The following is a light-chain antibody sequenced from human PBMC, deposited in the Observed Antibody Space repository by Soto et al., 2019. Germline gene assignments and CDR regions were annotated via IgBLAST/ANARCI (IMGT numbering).Light chain of an antibody. CDR3: QQSYSTLWT. V-gene: IGKV1-39*01. Sequence: DIQITQSPSTQSASLGNRVIINCRASQSISSWLAWYQQKPGKVPRLLISRASSLQSGVPSRFSGSGSGTDFTLTISSLQPEDFATYYCQQSYSTLWTFGQGTKVDI. CDR1: QSISSW. J-gene: IGKJ1*01. CDR2: RAS.